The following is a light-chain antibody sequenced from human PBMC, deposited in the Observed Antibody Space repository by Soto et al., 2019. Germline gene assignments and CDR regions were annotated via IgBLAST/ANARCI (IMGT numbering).Light chain of an antibody. CDR3: CSSAGGHIPYI. CDR1: SSDVGGYNY. V-gene: IGLV2-11*01. CDR2: DVT. J-gene: IGLJ1*01. Sequence: QSVLTQPRSVSGSPGQSVTVSCTGTSSDVGGYNYVSWYRQYPGEAPKLLIYDVTERLSGVPDRFSGSKSGNTASLTISGLQAEDEADYYCCSSAGGHIPYIFGTGTKLTVL.